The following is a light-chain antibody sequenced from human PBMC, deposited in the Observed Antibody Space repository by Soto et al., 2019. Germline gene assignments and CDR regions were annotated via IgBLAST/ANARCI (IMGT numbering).Light chain of an antibody. J-gene: IGLJ1*01. V-gene: IGLV2-23*02. CDR2: EVI. Sequence: QSALTQVASVSGSPGQSITISCTGTSSDVGTFNLVSWYQLHPGKSPRLMIYEVIKRPSGVSNRFSGSKSGNTASLTISGLQAEDEADYYCCSYAGSRVYVFGTGTKLTVL. CDR1: SSDVGTFNL. CDR3: CSYAGSRVYV.